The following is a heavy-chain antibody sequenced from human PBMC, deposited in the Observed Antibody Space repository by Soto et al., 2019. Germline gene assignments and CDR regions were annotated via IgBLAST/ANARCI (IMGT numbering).Heavy chain of an antibody. CDR3: ATVHGTSRSFDY. CDR1: GFTFSMSA. V-gene: IGHV3-23*01. J-gene: IGHJ4*02. Sequence: EGQILESGGGLVQPGGSLRLSCAASGFTFSMSAMSWVRQAPGKGLEWVSTTGLNGRTTYYADSVKGRFTVSRDNSKNTLDLQMNSLRAEDTAVYYCATVHGTSRSFDYWGQGTLVTVSS. D-gene: IGHD6-13*01. CDR2: TGLNGRTT.